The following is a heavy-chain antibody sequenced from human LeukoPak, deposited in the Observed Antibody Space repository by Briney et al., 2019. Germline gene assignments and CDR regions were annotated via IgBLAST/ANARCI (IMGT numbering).Heavy chain of an antibody. J-gene: IGHJ3*02. CDR3: ARGSPGYCTNGVCYDAFDI. D-gene: IGHD2-8*01. Sequence: HAGRSLRLSCAASGFTFSSYGMHWVRQAPGKGLEWVAVIWYDGSNKYYADSVKGRFTISRDNSKNTLYLQMNSLRAEDTAVYYCARGSPGYCTNGVCYDAFDIWGQGTMVTVSS. V-gene: IGHV3-33*01. CDR1: GFTFSSYG. CDR2: IWYDGSNK.